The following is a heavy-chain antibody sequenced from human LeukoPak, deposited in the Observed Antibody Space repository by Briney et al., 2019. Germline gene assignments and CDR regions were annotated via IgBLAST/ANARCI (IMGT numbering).Heavy chain of an antibody. J-gene: IGHJ6*04. CDR2: IYYSGST. CDR1: GGSISSHY. Sequence: SETLSLTCTVSGGSISSHYWSWIRQPPGKGLEWFGYIYYSGSTNYNPSLKSRVTISVDTSKNQFSLKLSSVTAADTAVYYCAGEDVRRDGYTGVWGKGTTVTVSS. CDR3: AGEDVRRDGYTGV. V-gene: IGHV4-59*11. D-gene: IGHD5-24*01.